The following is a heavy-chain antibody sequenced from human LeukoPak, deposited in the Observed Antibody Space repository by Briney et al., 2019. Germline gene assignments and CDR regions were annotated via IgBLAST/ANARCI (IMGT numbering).Heavy chain of an antibody. J-gene: IGHJ6*03. CDR1: GFTFSNYG. CDR2: ISYDGSNK. V-gene: IGHV3-30*18. D-gene: IGHD6-13*01. CDR3: ANEKGSSSWSLYYYYMDV. Sequence: PGRSLRLSCAASGFTFSNYGMQWVRQAPGKGLEWVAIISYDGSNKYYADSVKGRFTISRDNSKNTLYLQMNSLRAEDTAVYYCANEKGSSSWSLYYYYMDVWGKGTTVTVSS.